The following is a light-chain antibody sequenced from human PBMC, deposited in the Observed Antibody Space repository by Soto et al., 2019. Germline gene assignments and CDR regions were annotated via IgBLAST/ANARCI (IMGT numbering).Light chain of an antibody. V-gene: IGKV3D-20*02. CDR2: GAS. CDR3: QQRSNWPPIT. J-gene: IGKJ5*01. CDR1: QSVSSSY. Sequence: EIVLTQSPGTLSLSPGERATLSCRASQSVSSSYLAWYQQKPGQAPRLPIYGASSRATGIPDRFSGSGSGTDFTLTISSLEPEDFAVYYCQQRSNWPPITFGQGTRLEI.